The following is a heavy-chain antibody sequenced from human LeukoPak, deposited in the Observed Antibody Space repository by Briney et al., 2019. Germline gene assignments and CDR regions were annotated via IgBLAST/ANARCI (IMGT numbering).Heavy chain of an antibody. CDR1: GYTFTSYG. J-gene: IGHJ5*02. D-gene: IGHD3-10*01. V-gene: IGHV1-18*01. Sequence: ASVKVSCKASGYTFTSYGISWVRQAPGQGLEWMGWISAYNGNTNYAQKLQGRVTMTTDTSTSTAYMELRSLRSDDTAVYYCARVGFGELFMPNYNWFDPWGQGTLVTVSS. CDR2: ISAYNGNT. CDR3: ARVGFGELFMPNYNWFDP.